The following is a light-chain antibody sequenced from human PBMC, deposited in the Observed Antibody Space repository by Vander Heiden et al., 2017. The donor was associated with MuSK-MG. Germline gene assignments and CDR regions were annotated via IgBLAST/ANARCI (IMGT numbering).Light chain of an antibody. V-gene: IGLV2-23*02. J-gene: IGLJ2*01. CDR2: EVS. CDR3: CSYAGSGTLV. Sequence: QSALTQPASVSGSPGQSIPISCTGTSSDVGNYNVVSWYQQHPGKAPKLIIYEVSQRPSGVSNRFSGSKSGSTASLTISGLQAEDEADYYCCSYAGSGTLVFGGGTTLTVL. CDR1: SSDVGNYNV.